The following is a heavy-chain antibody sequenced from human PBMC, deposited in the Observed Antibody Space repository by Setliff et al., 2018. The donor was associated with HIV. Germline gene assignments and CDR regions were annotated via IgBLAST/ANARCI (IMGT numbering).Heavy chain of an antibody. Sequence: GGSLRLSCGASGFSSDVYAMSWVRQAPGQGLEWVSSISHRDGNTYYADSVKGRFTISRDNARKSLYLEMNSLTTEDTALYYCVKDGSQSGLYYHYMDVWGKGTTVTVSS. D-gene: IGHD2-2*02. CDR3: VKDGSQSGLYYHYMDV. CDR1: GFSSDVYA. V-gene: IGHV3-23*01. CDR2: ISHRDGNT. J-gene: IGHJ6*03.